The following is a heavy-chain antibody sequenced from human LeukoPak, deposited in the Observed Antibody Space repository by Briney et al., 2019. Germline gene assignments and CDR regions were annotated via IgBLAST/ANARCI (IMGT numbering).Heavy chain of an antibody. CDR2: ISGSGGST. CDR1: GFTFSSYA. V-gene: IGHV3-23*01. CDR3: AKDMAAAAGDGFDY. D-gene: IGHD6-13*01. Sequence: PGGSLRLSCAASGFTFSSYAMSWVRQAPGKGVEWVSAISGSGGSTYYADSVKGRLSISRDNSKNTLYLQMNSLRAEDTAVYYCAKDMAAAAGDGFDYWGQGTLVTVSS. J-gene: IGHJ4*02.